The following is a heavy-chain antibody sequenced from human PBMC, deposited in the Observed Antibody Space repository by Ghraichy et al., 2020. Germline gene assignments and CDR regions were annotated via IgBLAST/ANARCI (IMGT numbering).Heavy chain of an antibody. J-gene: IGHJ4*02. CDR3: ARSSGYSTSQPRYDY. CDR1: GGSISSTSNY. D-gene: IGHD3-22*01. V-gene: IGHV4-39*01. Sequence: GSLRLSCTVSGGSISSTSNYWGWIRQPPGKGLEWIGSVYYRGNTYYSPSLKSRLTISVDTSKNQFSLKVHSVTAADTAVYYFARSSGYSTSQPRYDYWGQGTLVTVSS. CDR2: VYYRGNT.